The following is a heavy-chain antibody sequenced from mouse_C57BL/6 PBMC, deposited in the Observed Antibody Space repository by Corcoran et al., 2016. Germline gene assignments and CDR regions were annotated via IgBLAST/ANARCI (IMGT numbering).Heavy chain of an antibody. D-gene: IGHD3-2*02. J-gene: IGHJ2*01. Sequence: QIQLVQSGPELKKPGETVKISCKASGYTFTTYGMSWVKQAPGKGLKWMGWINTYYGVPTYADDFKGRFAFSLETSASTAYLQINNLKNEDTATYFCARGSGYSFDYWGQGTTLTVSS. V-gene: IGHV9-3*01. CDR2: INTYYGVP. CDR1: GYTFTTYG. CDR3: ARGSGYSFDY.